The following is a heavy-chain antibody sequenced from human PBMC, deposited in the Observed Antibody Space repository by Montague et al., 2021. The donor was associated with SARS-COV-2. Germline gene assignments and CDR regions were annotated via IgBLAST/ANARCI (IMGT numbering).Heavy chain of an antibody. V-gene: IGHV4-4*07. CDR2: IYTSGRT. J-gene: IGHJ6*02. CDR1: GGSISSYY. D-gene: IGHD6-19*01. Sequence: SETLSLTCAVSGGSISSYYWSWIRQPPGKGLEWIGHIYTSGRTNYSPSLKSRVTISVDTSRNHLSLKLTSVTAADTAVYYCARDSRSSGLGYWYHGLDAWGQGTTVIVSS. CDR3: ARDSRSSGLGYWYHGLDA.